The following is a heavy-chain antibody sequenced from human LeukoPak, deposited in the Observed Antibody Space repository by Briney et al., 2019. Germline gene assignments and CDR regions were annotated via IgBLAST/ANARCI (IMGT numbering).Heavy chain of an antibody. CDR2: ISYDGSNK. CDR3: AKDLRPRAPYYFDY. V-gene: IGHV3-30*18. J-gene: IGHJ4*02. Sequence: GRSLRLSCAASGFTFSSYGMHWVRQAPGKGLEWVAVISYDGSNKYYADSVKGRFTISRDNSKNTLYLQMSSLRAEDTAVYYCAKDLRPRAPYYFDYWGQGTLVTVSS. CDR1: GFTFSSYG.